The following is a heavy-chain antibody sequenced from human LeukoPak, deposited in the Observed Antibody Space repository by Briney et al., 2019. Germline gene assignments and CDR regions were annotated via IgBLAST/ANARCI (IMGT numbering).Heavy chain of an antibody. V-gene: IGHV1-69*05. Sequence: GASVKASCKASGGTFSSYAISWVRQAPGQGLEWMGGIIPIFGTANYAQKFQGRVTITTDESTSTAYMELSSLRSEDTAVYYCARAGHEGYYYYYMDVWGKGTTVTVSS. CDR1: GGTFSSYA. J-gene: IGHJ6*03. CDR3: ARAGHEGYYYYYMDV. CDR2: IIPIFGTA.